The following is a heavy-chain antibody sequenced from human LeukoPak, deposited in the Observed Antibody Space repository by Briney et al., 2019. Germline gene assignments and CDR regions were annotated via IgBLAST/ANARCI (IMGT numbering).Heavy chain of an antibody. CDR3: AKGGSYYTSSWFDP. V-gene: IGHV3-23*01. CDR1: GFTFSSYA. J-gene: IGHJ5*02. D-gene: IGHD3-10*01. CDR2: ISGSGDST. Sequence: PGGSLRLSCAASGFTFSSYAMSWVRQAPGKGLEWVSAISGSGDSTYYADSVKGRFTISRDNSKNTLYLQMNSLRAEDTALYYCAKGGSYYTSSWFDPWGQGTLVTVSS.